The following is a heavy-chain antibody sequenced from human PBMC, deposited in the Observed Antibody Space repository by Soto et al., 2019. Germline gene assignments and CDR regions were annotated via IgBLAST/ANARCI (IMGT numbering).Heavy chain of an antibody. CDR3: ARGEQYSGRIFDY. V-gene: IGHV6-1*01. CDR2: TYYRSKWYY. Sequence: PSQTLSLTCAITGDSVSSNSAGWSWVRQSPSRGLEWLGRTYYRSKWYYEYAVSVRGRITINPDTSKNQYSLQLNSVTPDVTAVYFCARGEQYSGRIFDYWGQGTLVTVSS. CDR1: GDSVSSNSAG. J-gene: IGHJ4*01. D-gene: IGHD1-26*01.